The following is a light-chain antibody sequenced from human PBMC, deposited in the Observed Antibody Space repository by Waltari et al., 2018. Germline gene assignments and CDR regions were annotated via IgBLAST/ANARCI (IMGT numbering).Light chain of an antibody. Sequence: EIVLTQSPGTLSLSPGERATLSCRASQSVSSSYLAWYQQKPGQAPSLLIYGASSRATCIPDRFSGSGSGTDFTLTISRLEPEDFAVYYCQQYGSSPRTFGQGTKVEI. CDR1: QSVSSSY. CDR2: GAS. V-gene: IGKV3-20*01. CDR3: QQYGSSPRT. J-gene: IGKJ1*01.